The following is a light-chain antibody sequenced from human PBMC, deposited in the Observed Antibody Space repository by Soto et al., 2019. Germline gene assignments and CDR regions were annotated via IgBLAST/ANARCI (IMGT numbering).Light chain of an antibody. J-gene: IGLJ1*01. CDR1: SSDVGAYNY. V-gene: IGLV2-11*01. CDR2: DVT. Sequence: QYVLTQPRSVSGSPGQSVTISCTGTSSDVGAYNYVSWYQQHPGKAPKLIIYDVTQRPSGVPDRFSGSKSGNTASLTISGLQAEDEADYYCCSYAGTYTFVFGTGTKVTVL. CDR3: CSYAGTYTFV.